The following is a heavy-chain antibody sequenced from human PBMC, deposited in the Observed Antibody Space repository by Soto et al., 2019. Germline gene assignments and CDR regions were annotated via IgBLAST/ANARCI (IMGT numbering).Heavy chain of an antibody. Sequence: EVQLVESGGGSVQPGASLRLSCVASGFTFSMYWMSWVRQGPGKGLEWVARIKQDGGEKYYVDSVKGRFTVSRDNAKNSLYLKLHSLSADDVDIYYCVRDQLILPADDFYYGVDVWGQGTTVTVSS. V-gene: IGHV3-7*03. CDR1: GFTFSMYW. J-gene: IGHJ6*02. CDR2: IKQDGGEK. CDR3: VRDQLILPADDFYYGVDV.